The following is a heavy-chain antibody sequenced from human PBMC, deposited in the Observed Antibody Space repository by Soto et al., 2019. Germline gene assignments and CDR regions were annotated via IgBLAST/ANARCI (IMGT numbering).Heavy chain of an antibody. J-gene: IGHJ3*02. CDR2: ISGSGGST. CDR3: AKVLKNGSGRFDAFDI. V-gene: IGHV3-23*01. CDR1: GFTFSSYA. Sequence: GGSLRLSCAASGFTFSSYAMSWVRQAPGKGLEWVSAISGSGGSTYYADSVKGRFTISRDNSKNTLYLQMNSLRAEDTAVYYCAKVLKNGSGRFDAFDIWGQGTMVTVSS. D-gene: IGHD3-10*01.